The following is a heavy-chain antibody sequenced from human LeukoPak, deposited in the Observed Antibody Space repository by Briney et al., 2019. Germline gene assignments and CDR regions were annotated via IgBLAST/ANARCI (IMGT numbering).Heavy chain of an antibody. Sequence: SETLSLTCTVSDYSISSTYYWGWIRQPPGKGLEWIGSIYHSGITYHNPSLKSRVTISVDTSTNQFSLKLSSVTAADTAVYYCARTKVTSYDSSGYLYYFDYWGQGILVTVSS. D-gene: IGHD3-22*01. V-gene: IGHV4-38-2*02. CDR1: DYSISSTYY. J-gene: IGHJ4*02. CDR2: IYHSGIT. CDR3: ARTKVTSYDSSGYLYYFDY.